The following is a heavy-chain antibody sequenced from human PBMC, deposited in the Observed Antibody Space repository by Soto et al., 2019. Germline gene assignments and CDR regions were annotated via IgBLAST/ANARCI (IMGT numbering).Heavy chain of an antibody. CDR1: GGSISSGSYY. Sequence: SETLSLTCTVSGGSISSGSYYWGWIRQPPGKGLEWIGSINYSGSTYYNPSLKSRVTIFVDTSNNQFSLKLTSVTAADTAVYYCARESIYSGWFDPWGQGTLVTVSS. V-gene: IGHV4-39*07. J-gene: IGHJ5*02. CDR3: ARESIYSGWFDP. D-gene: IGHD2-21*01. CDR2: INYSGST.